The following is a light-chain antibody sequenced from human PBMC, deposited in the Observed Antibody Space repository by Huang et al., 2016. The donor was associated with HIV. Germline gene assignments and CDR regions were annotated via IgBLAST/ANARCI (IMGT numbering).Light chain of an antibody. V-gene: IGKV3-15*01. Sequence: EVVMTQSPAILSVSPGERATLSCRASQSVTSNLAWYQQKPGQAPRLLSYSASTRATCIPARFSGSGSGTEFTLTISSLQSEDFAVYYCQHYNNWPWWTFGQGTKVEIK. CDR2: SAS. J-gene: IGKJ1*01. CDR1: QSVTSN. CDR3: QHYNNWPWWT.